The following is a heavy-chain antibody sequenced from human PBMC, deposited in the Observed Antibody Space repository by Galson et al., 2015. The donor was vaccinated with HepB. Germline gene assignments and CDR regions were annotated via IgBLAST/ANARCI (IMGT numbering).Heavy chain of an antibody. CDR2: MNTNTGKP. D-gene: IGHD3-3*01. CDR3: ARSPLRFLDWLPYYDYYYMDV. Sequence: SVKVSCKASGYTFTDYVVNWVRQAPGQGLEWMGWMNTNTGKPTYAPGFAGRFLFSLDTSVTTAYLQISSLETDDTAVYYCARSPLRFLDWLPYYDYYYMDVWGEGTTVTVSS. J-gene: IGHJ6*03. V-gene: IGHV7-4-1*02. CDR1: GYTFTDYV.